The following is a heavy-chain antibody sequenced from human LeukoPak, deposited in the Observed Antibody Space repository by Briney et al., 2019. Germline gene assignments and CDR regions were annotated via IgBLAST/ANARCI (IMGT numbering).Heavy chain of an antibody. Sequence: GGSLRLSCAASGFTFSNAWMSWVRQAPGKGLEWVGVISYDGYAKYYTDSLKGRFTVSRDNSKNTLYLQMNSLRVEDSAVYYCAKPKRGYSYGDDAFDFWGQGTMVIVSS. CDR2: ISYDGYAK. V-gene: IGHV3-30*18. CDR1: GFTFSNAW. D-gene: IGHD5-18*01. J-gene: IGHJ3*01. CDR3: AKPKRGYSYGDDAFDF.